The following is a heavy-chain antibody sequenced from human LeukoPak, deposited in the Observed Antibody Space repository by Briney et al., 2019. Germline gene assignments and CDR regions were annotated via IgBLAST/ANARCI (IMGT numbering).Heavy chain of an antibody. V-gene: IGHV4-31*11. CDR3: ARTAGWSYGFDY. Sequence: SQTLSLTCAVSGGSISSGDYYWTRMRQHPGKGLEWIGYIYNSGTTYYNPSLESRVTISGDTSKNQFSLKLSSVTAADTAVYYCARTAGWSYGFDYWGQGTLVTVSS. CDR1: GGSISSGDYY. D-gene: IGHD3-16*01. J-gene: IGHJ4*02. CDR2: IYNSGTT.